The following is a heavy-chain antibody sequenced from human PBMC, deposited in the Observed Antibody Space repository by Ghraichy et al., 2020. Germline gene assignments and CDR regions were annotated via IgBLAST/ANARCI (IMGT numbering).Heavy chain of an antibody. Sequence: SETLSLTCTVSGYSIASGYCWAWIRQSPGKGLEWIGSIYHSGNTYYNPSLNSRVTISVDTSKNQFSLKLSSVTAADTAVFYCARNPHTSSRGPYYFDYWGQGTLVTVSS. CDR2: IYHSGNT. D-gene: IGHD2-2*01. J-gene: IGHJ4*02. CDR1: GYSIASGYC. V-gene: IGHV4-38-2*02. CDR3: ARNPHTSSRGPYYFDY.